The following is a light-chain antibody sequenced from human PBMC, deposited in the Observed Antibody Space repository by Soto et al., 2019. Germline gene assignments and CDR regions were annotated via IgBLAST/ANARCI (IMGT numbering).Light chain of an antibody. CDR1: SSNIGAGYD. J-gene: IGLJ2*01. CDR2: GNN. Sequence: QSVLTQPPSVSGAPGQRVTISCTGSSSNIGAGYDVHWYQQFPGTAPKLLMYGNNNRPSGVPDRFSGSKSGTSASLAITGLQTDDEADYYCQSYDSSLSGSVVFGGGTKLTVL. V-gene: IGLV1-40*01. CDR3: QSYDSSLSGSVV.